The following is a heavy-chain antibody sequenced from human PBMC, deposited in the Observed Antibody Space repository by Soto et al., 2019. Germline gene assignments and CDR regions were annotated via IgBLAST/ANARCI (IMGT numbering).Heavy chain of an antibody. V-gene: IGHV4-30-2*01. CDR1: GGSISSGGYS. Sequence: SETLSLTCAVSGGSISSGGYSWSWIRQPPGKGLEWIGYIYHSGSTYYNPSLKSRVTISVDRSKNQFSLKLSSVTAADTAVYYCARRGYNDYGDYWRDYWGQGTMVTVYS. CDR2: IYHSGST. CDR3: ARRGYNDYGDYWRDY. D-gene: IGHD4-17*01. J-gene: IGHJ4*02.